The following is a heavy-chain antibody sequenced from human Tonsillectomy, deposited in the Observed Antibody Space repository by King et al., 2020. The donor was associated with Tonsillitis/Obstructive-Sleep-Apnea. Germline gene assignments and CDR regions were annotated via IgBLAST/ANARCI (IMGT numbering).Heavy chain of an antibody. D-gene: IGHD2-15*01. V-gene: IGHV3-9*01. CDR2: ISWNSGNV. CDR3: AKVGPSFCSHSRCYLDV. J-gene: IGHJ6*04. Sequence: DVQLVESGGGLVQPGRSLRLSCAASGFTFDDYAMHWVRQGPGKGLEWVSGISWNSGNVAYAESVKGRFTISRDNAKNSLYLQMNSLRAEDTALYFCAKVGPSFCSHSRCYLDVWGKGTTVTVSS. CDR1: GFTFDDYA.